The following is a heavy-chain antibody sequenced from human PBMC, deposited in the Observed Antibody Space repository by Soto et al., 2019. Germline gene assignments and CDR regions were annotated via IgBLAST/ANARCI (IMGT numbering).Heavy chain of an antibody. Sequence: PSETLSLTCTVSGGSISSYYWSWIRQPPGKGLEWIGYIYYSGSTNYNPSLKSRVTISVDTSKSQFSLKLSSVTAADTAVYYCASASRITIFQFDYWGQGTLVTVSS. D-gene: IGHD3-9*01. V-gene: IGHV4-59*08. CDR3: ASASRITIFQFDY. CDR1: GGSISSYY. J-gene: IGHJ4*02. CDR2: IYYSGST.